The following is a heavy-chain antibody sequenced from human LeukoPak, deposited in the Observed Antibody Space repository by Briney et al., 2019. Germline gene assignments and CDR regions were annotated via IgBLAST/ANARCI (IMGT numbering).Heavy chain of an antibody. Sequence: ASVKVSCKASGGTFSSYAFSWVRQAPGQGLEWMGGIIPIFGTANYAQKFQGRVTITTDESTSTAYMELSSLRSEDTAVYYCARRAGSFASLDYWGQGTLVTVSS. CDR1: GGTFSSYA. CDR3: ARRAGSFASLDY. J-gene: IGHJ4*02. CDR2: IIPIFGTA. V-gene: IGHV1-69*05. D-gene: IGHD1-26*01.